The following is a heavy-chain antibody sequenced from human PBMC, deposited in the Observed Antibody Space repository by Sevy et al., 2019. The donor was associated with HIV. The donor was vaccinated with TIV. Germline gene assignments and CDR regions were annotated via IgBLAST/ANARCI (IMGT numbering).Heavy chain of an antibody. Sequence: WGSLRLSCAASGFTFSSYAMHWVRQAPGKGLEWVAVISYDGSNKYYADSVKGRFTISRDNSKNTLYLQMNSLRAEDRAVYYCARDWEYCTNGVCHYYGMDVWGQGTTVTVSS. J-gene: IGHJ6*02. CDR1: GFTFSSYA. D-gene: IGHD2-8*01. V-gene: IGHV3-30*04. CDR2: ISYDGSNK. CDR3: ARDWEYCTNGVCHYYGMDV.